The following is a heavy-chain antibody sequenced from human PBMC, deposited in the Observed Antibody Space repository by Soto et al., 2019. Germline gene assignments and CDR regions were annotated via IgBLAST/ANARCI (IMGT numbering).Heavy chain of an antibody. CDR1: GFTFGDYA. CDR3: TRRYYYDSSGYYAT. V-gene: IGHV3-49*03. J-gene: IGHJ5*02. CDR2: IRSKAYGGTT. D-gene: IGHD3-22*01. Sequence: GGSLRLSCTASGFTFGDYAMSWFRQAPGKGLEWVGFIRSKAYGGTTEYAASVKGRFTISRDDSKSIAYLQMNSLKTEDTAVYYCTRRYYYDSSGYYATWGQGTLVTVSS.